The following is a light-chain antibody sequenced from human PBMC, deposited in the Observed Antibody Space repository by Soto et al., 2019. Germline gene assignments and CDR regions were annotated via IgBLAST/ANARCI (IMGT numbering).Light chain of an antibody. CDR2: ENN. Sequence: QSVLTQPPSVSAAPGQKVTISCSGSSSNIGNNYVSWYQQLPGTAPKLLIYENNKRPSGIPDRFSGSKSGTSATLGITGLQTGDEAYYYCGTWDSSLRKVFGGGPKLTVL. J-gene: IGLJ2*01. V-gene: IGLV1-51*02. CDR3: GTWDSSLRKV. CDR1: SSNIGNNY.